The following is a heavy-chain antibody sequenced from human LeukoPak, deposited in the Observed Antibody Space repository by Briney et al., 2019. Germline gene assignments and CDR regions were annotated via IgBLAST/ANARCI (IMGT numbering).Heavy chain of an antibody. V-gene: IGHV1-24*01. CDR2: FDPEDGET. CDR1: GYTLTELS. D-gene: IGHD3-9*01. Sequence: ASVKVSCKVSGYTLTELSMHWVRQAPGKGLEWMGSFDPEDGETIYAQKFQGRVTMTEDTSTDTAYMELSSLKSEDTAVYCCARGDILTGYNPWGQGTLVTVSS. J-gene: IGHJ5*02. CDR3: ARGDILTGYNP.